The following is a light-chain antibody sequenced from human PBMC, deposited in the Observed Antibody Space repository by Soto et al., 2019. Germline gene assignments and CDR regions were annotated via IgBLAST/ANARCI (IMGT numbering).Light chain of an antibody. Sequence: QSVLTQPASVSASPGQSIAISCSGTSSDVGAYDYVSWYQHHPGKAPKLIIYEVTYRPSGVSNRFSASKSGNTASLTISGLQAEDEADYYCSSYTRSSTDVFGTGTKVTVL. J-gene: IGLJ1*01. CDR3: SSYTRSSTDV. CDR2: EVT. CDR1: SSDVGAYDY. V-gene: IGLV2-14*01.